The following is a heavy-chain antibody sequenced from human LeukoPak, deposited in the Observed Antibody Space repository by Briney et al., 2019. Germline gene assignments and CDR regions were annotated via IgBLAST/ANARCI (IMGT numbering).Heavy chain of an antibody. CDR1: GFTFSNYA. J-gene: IGHJ4*02. CDR3: ARDGGSAIPFDY. Sequence: GGSLRLSCAASGFTFSNYALSWVRQAPGKGLEWVANIRQDGSDKYYVDSVKGRFTISRDNAKNSLYLQMNSLRDEDTAVYYCARDGGSAIPFDYWGQGTLVTVSS. V-gene: IGHV3-7*01. CDR2: IRQDGSDK.